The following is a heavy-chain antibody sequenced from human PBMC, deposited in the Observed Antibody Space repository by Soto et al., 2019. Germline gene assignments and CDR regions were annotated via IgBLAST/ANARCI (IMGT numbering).Heavy chain of an antibody. CDR1: GGTFSSYA. CDR2: IIPIFGTA. D-gene: IGHD3-9*01. CDR3: ARAPYDILTGFDY. Sequence: ASVKVPCTASGGTFSSYAISWVRQAPGQGLEWMGGIIPIFGTANYAQKFQGRVTITADESKNQFSLKLSSVTAADTAVYYCARAPYDILTGFDYWGQGTLVTVSS. V-gene: IGHV1-69*13. J-gene: IGHJ4*02.